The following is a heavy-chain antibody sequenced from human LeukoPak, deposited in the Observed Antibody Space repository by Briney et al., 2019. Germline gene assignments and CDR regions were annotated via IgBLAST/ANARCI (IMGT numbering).Heavy chain of an antibody. D-gene: IGHD1-26*01. J-gene: IGHJ4*02. CDR1: GFTFSSYA. CDR2: ISGSGGST. CDR3: AKGLDGSYYTFFDY. V-gene: IGHV3-23*01. Sequence: PGGSLRLSCAASGFTFSSYAMSWVRQAPGKGLEWVSAISGSGGSTYYADSVKGRFTISRDNSKNALYLQMNSLRAEDTAVYYCAKGLDGSYYTFFDYWGQGTLVTVSS.